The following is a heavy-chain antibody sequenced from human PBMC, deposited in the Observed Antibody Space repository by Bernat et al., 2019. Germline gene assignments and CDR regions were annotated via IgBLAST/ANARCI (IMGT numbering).Heavy chain of an antibody. D-gene: IGHD3-16*01. Sequence: QVQLVESGGGVVQPGRSLRLSCAASGFTFSSYGMHWVRQAPGKGLEWVAVIWYDGSNKYYAVSVKGRFTISRDNSKNTLYLQMNSLRAEDTAVYYCARDFPGGGFFDYWGQGTLVTVSS. J-gene: IGHJ4*02. CDR3: ARDFPGGGFFDY. V-gene: IGHV3-33*01. CDR1: GFTFSSYG. CDR2: IWYDGSNK.